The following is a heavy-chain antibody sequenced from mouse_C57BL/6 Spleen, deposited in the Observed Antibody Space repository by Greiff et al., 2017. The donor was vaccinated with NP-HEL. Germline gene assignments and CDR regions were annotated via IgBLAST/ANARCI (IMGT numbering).Heavy chain of an antibody. CDR1: GYTFTSYW. D-gene: IGHD1-1*01. Sequence: QVQLQQSGAELVRPGTSVKLSCKASGYTFTSYWMHWVKQRPGQGLEWIGVIDPSDSYTNYNQKFKGKATLTVDTSSSTAYMQLSSLTSEDSAVYYCARWGYYGSSYWYFDVWGTGTTVTVSS. V-gene: IGHV1-59*01. J-gene: IGHJ1*03. CDR2: IDPSDSYT. CDR3: ARWGYYGSSYWYFDV.